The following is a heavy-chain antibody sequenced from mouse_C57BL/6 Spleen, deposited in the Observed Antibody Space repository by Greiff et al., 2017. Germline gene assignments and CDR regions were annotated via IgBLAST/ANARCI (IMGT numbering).Heavy chain of an antibody. J-gene: IGHJ2*01. CDR2: IDPRDGSL. CDR1: GYNFTSYD. CDR3: ARSGYDGYGYFDD. Sequence: QVQLQQSGPELVKPGASVKLSCKASGYNFTSYDINWVKQRPGQGLEWIGWIDPRDGSLKSKEKFKGKATLTVDTSTSSAYMELHSLTSDDSAVYFCARSGYDGYGYFDDWGQGTTLTVSS. V-gene: IGHV1-85*01. D-gene: IGHD2-3*01.